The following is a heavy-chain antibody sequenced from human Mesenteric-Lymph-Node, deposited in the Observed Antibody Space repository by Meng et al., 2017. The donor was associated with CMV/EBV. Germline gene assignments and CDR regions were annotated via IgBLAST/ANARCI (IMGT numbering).Heavy chain of an antibody. CDR2: IYYSGST. D-gene: IGHD3-10*01. J-gene: IGHJ6*02. CDR1: GGSISSYY. V-gene: IGHV4-59*01. Sequence: SETLSLTCTVSGGSISSYYWSWIRQPPGKGLEWIGYIYYSGSTNYNPSLKSRVTISVDTSKNQFSLKLSSVTAADTAVYYCARGYGSGSYYSRGSYGMDVWGQGTTVTVSS. CDR3: ARGYGSGSYYSRGSYGMDV.